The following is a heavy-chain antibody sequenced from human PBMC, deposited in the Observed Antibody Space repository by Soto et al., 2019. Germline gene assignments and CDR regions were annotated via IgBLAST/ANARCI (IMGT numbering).Heavy chain of an antibody. CDR1: GGSISSGDYY. Sequence: QVQLQESGPGLVKPSQTLSLTCTVSGGSISSGDYYWSWIRQPPGKGLEWIGYIYYSGSTYYNPSLKSRVTISVDTSKNQFSLKLSSVTAADTAVYYCARDAGSGQQLTYYYGMDVWGQGTTVTVSS. CDR2: IYYSGST. D-gene: IGHD6-13*01. V-gene: IGHV4-30-4*01. CDR3: ARDAGSGQQLTYYYGMDV. J-gene: IGHJ6*02.